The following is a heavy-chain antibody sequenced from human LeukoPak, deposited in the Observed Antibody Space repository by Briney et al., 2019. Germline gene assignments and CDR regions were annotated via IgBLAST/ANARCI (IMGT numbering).Heavy chain of an antibody. D-gene: IGHD6-19*01. CDR3: ARGMGQWPYPEYFQH. CDR2: INSDGSST. V-gene: IGHV3-74*01. CDR1: GFTFSSYW. Sequence: GGSLRLSCAASGFTFSSYWMHWVRQAPGKGLVWVSRINSDGSSTSYADSVKGRFTISRDNAKNTLYLQMNSLRAEDTAVYYCARGMGQWPYPEYFQHWGQGTLVTVSS. J-gene: IGHJ1*01.